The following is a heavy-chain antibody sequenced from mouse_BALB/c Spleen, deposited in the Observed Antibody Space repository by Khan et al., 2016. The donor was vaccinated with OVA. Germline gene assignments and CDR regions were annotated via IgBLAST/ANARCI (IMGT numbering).Heavy chain of an antibody. CDR3: ARGNYYGYALDY. CDR2: ISYSGST. D-gene: IGHD1-1*01. J-gene: IGHJ4*01. Sequence: EVKLLESGPGLVKPSQSLSLTCTVNGYSITSNYAWNWIRQFPGNKLEWMGYISYSGSTNYNPSLKSRLSITRDTSKNQFFLLLHSVTTEDSATYYCARGNYYGYALDYWGQGTSVTGSS. CDR1: GYSITSNYA. V-gene: IGHV3-2*02.